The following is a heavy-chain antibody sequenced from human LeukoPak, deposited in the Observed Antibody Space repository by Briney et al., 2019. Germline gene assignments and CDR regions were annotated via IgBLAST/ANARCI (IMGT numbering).Heavy chain of an antibody. V-gene: IGHV3-23*01. CDR1: GFTFSSYG. CDR2: ISGSGGST. Sequence: GGSLRLSCAASGFTFSSYGMTWVRQAPGKGLEWVSGISGSGGSTYYVDSVKGRFTISRDNSKNTLYLQMNSLRAEDTALYYCARVVGIAAGGWFDPWGQGTLVTVSS. CDR3: ARVVGIAAGGWFDP. D-gene: IGHD6-13*01. J-gene: IGHJ5*02.